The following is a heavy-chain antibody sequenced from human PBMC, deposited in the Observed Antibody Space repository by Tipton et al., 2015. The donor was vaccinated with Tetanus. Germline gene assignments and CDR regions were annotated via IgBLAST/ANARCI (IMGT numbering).Heavy chain of an antibody. Sequence: SLRLSCVASGFTFNTYSMNWVRQGPEKGLEWVSSISSDSTCIFYADSVKGRFTISRDNAKASRYLQMNSLRPEDTAVYYCARRYYYSDNLPGPNDVWGQETMVPVSS. J-gene: IGHJ3*01. CDR1: GFTFNTYS. D-gene: IGHD3-10*01. CDR3: ARRYYYSDNLPGPNDV. CDR2: ISSDSTCI. V-gene: IGHV3-21*01.